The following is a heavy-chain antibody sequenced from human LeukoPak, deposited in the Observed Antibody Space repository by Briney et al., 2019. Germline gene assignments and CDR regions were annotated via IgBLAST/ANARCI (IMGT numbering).Heavy chain of an antibody. Sequence: SQTLSLTCTVSGGSISSGSYYWSWIRQPPGKGLEWIGEINHSGSTNYNPSLKSRVTISVDTSKNQFSLKLSSVTAADTAVYYCARGRRTRYCSGGSCYSPFDYWGQGTLVTVSS. D-gene: IGHD2-15*01. V-gene: IGHV4-39*07. J-gene: IGHJ4*02. CDR3: ARGRRTRYCSGGSCYSPFDY. CDR2: INHSGST. CDR1: GGSISSGSYY.